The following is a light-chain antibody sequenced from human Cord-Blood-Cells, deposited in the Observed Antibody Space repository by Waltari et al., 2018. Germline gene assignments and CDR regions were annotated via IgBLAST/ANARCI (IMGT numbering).Light chain of an antibody. J-gene: IGKJ1*01. CDR2: AAS. CDR3: QQLNSYPRT. V-gene: IGKV1-9*01. Sequence: DIQLTQSPSFLSASVGDRVTITCRARQGISSYLAWYQQKPGKAPKLRIYAASTLQIGVPSRFSGSGSGTEFTLTISSLQPEDFATYYCQQLNSYPRTFGQGTKVEIK. CDR1: QGISSY.